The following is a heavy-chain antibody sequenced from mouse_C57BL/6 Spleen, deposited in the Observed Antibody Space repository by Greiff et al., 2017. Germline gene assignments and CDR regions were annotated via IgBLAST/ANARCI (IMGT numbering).Heavy chain of an antibody. CDR1: GFTFTDYY. CDR2: IRHKANGYTT. V-gene: IGHV7-3*01. J-gene: IGHJ2*01. CDR3: ARYESSYGGYYFDY. Sequence: EVQRVESGGGLVQPGGSLSLSCAASGFTFTDYYMSWVRQPPGKALEWLGFIRHKANGYTTEYSASVKGRFTISRDKSQSILYLQMNALRAEDSATYYCARYESSYGGYYFDYWGQGTTLTVSA. D-gene: IGHD1-1*01.